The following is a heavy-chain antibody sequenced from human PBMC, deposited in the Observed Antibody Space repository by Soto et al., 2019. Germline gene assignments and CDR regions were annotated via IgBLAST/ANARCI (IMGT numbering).Heavy chain of an antibody. D-gene: IGHD3-10*01. J-gene: IGHJ3*02. CDR1: GGSSSRGGYY. V-gene: IGHV4-31*03. CDR3: ARYLTRRPYYTPFEAFDI. Sequence: QVQLQESGPGLVKPSQTLSLTCTVSGGSSSRGGYYWSWIRQHPGKGLERIGYIYYSGSTYYNPSLKSRVIKSVDTHKNQVSVKLRSVTAADTAVYYCARYLTRRPYYTPFEAFDIWGQGTMVTVS. CDR2: IYYSGST.